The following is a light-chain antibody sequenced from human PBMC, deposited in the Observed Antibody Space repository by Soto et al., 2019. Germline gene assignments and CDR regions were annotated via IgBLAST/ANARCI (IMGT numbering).Light chain of an antibody. CDR2: KAS. CDR1: QSISSW. J-gene: IGKJ1*01. V-gene: IGKV1-5*03. Sequence: DIQMTQSPSNLSASVGDRVTITCRASQSISSWLAWYQQKPVKAPKLLIYKASSLESGVPSRFSGSGSGTEFTLTIRSLQPDDFATYYCQQYNSYWTFGQGTKVEIK. CDR3: QQYNSYWT.